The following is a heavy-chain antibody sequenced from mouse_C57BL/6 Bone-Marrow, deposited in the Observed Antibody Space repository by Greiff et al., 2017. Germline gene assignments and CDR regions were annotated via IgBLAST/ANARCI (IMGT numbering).Heavy chain of an antibody. D-gene: IGHD1-1*01. CDR3: TTYYYDVDY. CDR1: GYTFTSYW. CDR2: IYPGSGST. V-gene: IGHV1-55*01. Sequence: QVHVKQPGAELVKPGASVKMSCKASGYTFTSYWITWVKQRPGQGLEWIGDIYPGSGSTNYNEKFKSKATLTVDTSSNTAYLQLSSLTSEDTAVYYCTTYYYDVDYWGQGTTLTVSS. J-gene: IGHJ2*01.